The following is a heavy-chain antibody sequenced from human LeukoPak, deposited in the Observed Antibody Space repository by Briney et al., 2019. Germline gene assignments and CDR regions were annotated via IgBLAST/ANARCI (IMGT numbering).Heavy chain of an antibody. CDR2: ISDSGGNT. CDR3: AKGQATYGSGSYRFDY. D-gene: IGHD3-10*01. CDR1: GFTFNSYP. Sequence: GGSLRLSCAASGFTFNSYPMSWVRQAPWERLQWVSGISDSGGNTYYADSVKGRFTISRDNSKNTLYLQMNSLRAEDTAVYYCAKGQATYGSGSYRFDYWGQGTLVTVSS. J-gene: IGHJ4*02. V-gene: IGHV3-23*01.